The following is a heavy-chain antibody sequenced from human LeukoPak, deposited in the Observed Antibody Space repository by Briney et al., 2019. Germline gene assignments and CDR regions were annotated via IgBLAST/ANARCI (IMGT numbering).Heavy chain of an antibody. Sequence: RSGGSLRLSCEASEFTLKDYWMHWVRQGPGKGLVWVSRINSDGSSASCADSVKGRFTISRDNAKNTLYLQMNSLRAEDTAVYYCARGSPTPNSRYFDLWGRGTLVTVSS. J-gene: IGHJ2*01. D-gene: IGHD4-11*01. V-gene: IGHV3-74*01. CDR2: INSDGSSA. CDR1: EFTLKDYW. CDR3: ARGSPTPNSRYFDL.